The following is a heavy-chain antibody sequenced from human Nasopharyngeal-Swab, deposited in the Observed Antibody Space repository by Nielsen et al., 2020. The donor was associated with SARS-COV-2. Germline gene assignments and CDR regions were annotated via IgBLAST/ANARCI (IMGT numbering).Heavy chain of an antibody. Sequence: GESLKISCAASGFTFSSYSMNWVRQAPGKGLEWVSSISSSSYIHYADSVKGRFTISRDNAKNSLYLQMNSLRAEDTAVYYCARDLDYYDSSGYDYWGQGTLVTVSS. J-gene: IGHJ4*02. CDR2: ISSSSYI. D-gene: IGHD3-22*01. CDR3: ARDLDYYDSSGYDY. V-gene: IGHV3-21*01. CDR1: GFTFSSYS.